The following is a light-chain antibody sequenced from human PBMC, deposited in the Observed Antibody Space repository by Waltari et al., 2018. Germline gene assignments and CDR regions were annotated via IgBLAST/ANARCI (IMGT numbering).Light chain of an antibody. CDR1: ISNIGADP. Sequence: RVTISCSGSISNIGADPVNWYQQLPGTAPKLLIYNNNKRSSGVPDRFSGSTSGTSASLAISGLQSEDEAVYYCEAWDDSLGGPVFGGGTKLTVL. CDR3: EAWDDSLGGPV. CDR2: NNN. J-gene: IGLJ2*01. V-gene: IGLV1-44*01.